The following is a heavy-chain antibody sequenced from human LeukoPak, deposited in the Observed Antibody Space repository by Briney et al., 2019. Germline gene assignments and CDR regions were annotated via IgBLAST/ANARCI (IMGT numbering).Heavy chain of an antibody. V-gene: IGHV1-69*13. CDR3: AIFTTRPRINFDY. CDR2: IIPIFGTA. D-gene: IGHD1-14*01. J-gene: IGHJ4*02. Sequence: ASVKVSCKASGGTFSSYAISWVRQAPGQGLEWMGGIIPIFGTANYAQKFQGRVTITADESTSTAYMELSSLRSEDTAVYYRAIFTTRPRINFDYWGQGTLVTVSS. CDR1: GGTFSSYA.